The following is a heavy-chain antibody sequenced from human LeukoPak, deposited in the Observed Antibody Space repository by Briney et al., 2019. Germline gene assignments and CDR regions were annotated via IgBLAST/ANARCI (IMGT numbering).Heavy chain of an antibody. CDR3: ARGRCRNSGCRPYFDY. CDR2: IYYSEST. Sequence: SETLSLTCTVSGGSMSSNYWSWIRQPPGKGLEWIGYIYYSESTNYNPSLKSRVTISTDTSKSQFSLNLRSVTAEDTGIYYCARGRCRNSGCRPYFDYWGQGTQVTVSS. V-gene: IGHV4-59*01. D-gene: IGHD2/OR15-2a*01. J-gene: IGHJ4*02. CDR1: GGSMSSNY.